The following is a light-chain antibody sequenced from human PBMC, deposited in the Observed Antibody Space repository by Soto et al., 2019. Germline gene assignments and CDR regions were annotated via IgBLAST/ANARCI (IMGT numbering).Light chain of an antibody. CDR3: SSYADSTVV. CDR2: EVS. J-gene: IGLJ3*02. CDR1: SSDFGGYNY. Sequence: QSALTQPPSASGSPGQSVAISCTGTSSDFGGYNYVSWYQQHPGKAPKLLIFEVSKRPSGVPDRFSGSKSGNTASLAVSGLQAEDEADYYCSSYADSTVVFGGGTKLTVL. V-gene: IGLV2-8*01.